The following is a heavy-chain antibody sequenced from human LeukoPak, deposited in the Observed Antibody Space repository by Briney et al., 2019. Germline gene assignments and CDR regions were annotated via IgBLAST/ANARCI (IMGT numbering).Heavy chain of an antibody. Sequence: ASVKVSCKASGYTFTSYYMHWVRQAPGQGLEWMGIIYPSGGSTSYAQKFWGRVTMTRETSTSTDYMELSSLRSEDTAVYYCAGRMTLLRDSSGYYWNWFDPWGQGNLVTVSS. CDR3: AGRMTLLRDSSGYYWNWFDP. CDR2: IYPSGGST. D-gene: IGHD3-22*01. J-gene: IGHJ5*02. V-gene: IGHV1-46*01. CDR1: GYTFTSYY.